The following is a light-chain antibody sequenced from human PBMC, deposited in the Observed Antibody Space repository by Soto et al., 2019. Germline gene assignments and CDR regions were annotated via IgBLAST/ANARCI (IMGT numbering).Light chain of an antibody. Sequence: EVIMTQSPATLSVCAGERATLSVRASQSVSSNLGWYQQKPGQAPRLLIYGASTRATGVPARFSGGGSGTDFTLTISSLQSEDFAVYYCQQYHIWWTFGQGTKVDIK. V-gene: IGKV3-15*01. J-gene: IGKJ1*01. CDR1: QSVSSN. CDR2: GAS. CDR3: QQYHIWWT.